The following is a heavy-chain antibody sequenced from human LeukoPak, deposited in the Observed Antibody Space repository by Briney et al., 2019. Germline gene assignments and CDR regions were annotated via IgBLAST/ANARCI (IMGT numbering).Heavy chain of an antibody. V-gene: IGHV7-4-1*01. Sequence: GASVKVSCKASGYTFTSYAMNWVRQTPGQGLEWMGWINTNTGNPTYAQGFTGRFVFSLDTSVSTAYLRICSLKAEDTAVYYCAREGYDILTGYHDAFDIWGQGTMVTVSS. J-gene: IGHJ3*02. CDR1: GYTFTSYA. D-gene: IGHD3-9*01. CDR3: AREGYDILTGYHDAFDI. CDR2: INTNTGNP.